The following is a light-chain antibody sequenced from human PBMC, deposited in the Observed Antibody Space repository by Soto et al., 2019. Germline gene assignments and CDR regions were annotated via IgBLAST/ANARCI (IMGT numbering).Light chain of an antibody. Sequence: EIVMTQSPATLSVSPGERATLSCRASQSVNSNLAWYRQKPGQAPRLLISDASTRATGVPARFSGSGSGTEFTLTISSLQSEDSGITYCQQYNIWPPLTFGGGTKVEIK. J-gene: IGKJ4*01. V-gene: IGKV3-15*01. CDR2: DAS. CDR1: QSVNSN. CDR3: QQYNIWPPLT.